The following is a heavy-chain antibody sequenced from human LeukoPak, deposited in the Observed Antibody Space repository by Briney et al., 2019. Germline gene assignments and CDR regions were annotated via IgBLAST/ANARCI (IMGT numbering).Heavy chain of an antibody. CDR2: IIPIFGTA. CDR1: GGTFSSYA. D-gene: IGHD6-6*01. V-gene: IGHV1-69*13. CDR3: ARREHSSSSFYYYYGMGV. Sequence: ASVKVSCKASGGTFSSYAISWVRQAPGQGLEWMGGIIPIFGTANYAQKFQGRVTITADESTSTAYMELSSLRSEDTAVYYCARREHSSSSFYYYYGMGVWGQGTTVTVSS. J-gene: IGHJ6*02.